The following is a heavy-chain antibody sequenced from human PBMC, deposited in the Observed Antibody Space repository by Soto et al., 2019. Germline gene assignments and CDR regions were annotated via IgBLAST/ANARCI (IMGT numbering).Heavy chain of an antibody. V-gene: IGHV4-34*01. CDR1: GGSFSGYY. CDR3: ARGSGYYDSSGTRSYWFDP. CDR2: INHSGST. J-gene: IGHJ5*02. D-gene: IGHD3-22*01. Sequence: SETLSLTCAVYGGSFSGYYWSWIRQPPGKGLEWIGEINHSGSTNYNPSLKSRVTISVDTSKNQFSLKLSSVTAADTAVYYCARGSGYYDSSGTRSYWFDPWGQGTLVTVSS.